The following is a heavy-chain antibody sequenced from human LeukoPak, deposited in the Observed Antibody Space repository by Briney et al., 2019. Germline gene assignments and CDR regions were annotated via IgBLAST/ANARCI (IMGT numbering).Heavy chain of an antibody. J-gene: IGHJ6*02. CDR2: IKQDGSEK. V-gene: IGHV3-7*05. D-gene: IGHD2-2*01. Sequence: GGSLRLSCAASGFTFSNYWMSWVRQAPGKGLEWVANIKQDGSEKYYVDSVKGRFTISRDNAKNSLYLQMNSLRAEDTALYYCARDANIVVVPAASSYYYGMDVWGQGTTVTVSS. CDR3: ARDANIVVVPAASSYYYGMDV. CDR1: GFTFSNYW.